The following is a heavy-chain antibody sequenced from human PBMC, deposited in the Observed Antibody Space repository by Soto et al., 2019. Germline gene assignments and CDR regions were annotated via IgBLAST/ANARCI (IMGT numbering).Heavy chain of an antibody. D-gene: IGHD6-6*01. Sequence: TLSLTCTVSGGSISSGGYYWSWIRQHPGKGLEXIGYXXXTXIXXXNXXXXSRVTISVDTSKNQFSLILSSVTAADTAVYYCARGPLAQLAPFEYWGQGTLVTVSS. CDR2: XXXTXIX. CDR3: ARGPLAQLAPFEY. CDR1: GGSISSGGYY. V-gene: IGHV4-31*03. J-gene: IGHJ4*02.